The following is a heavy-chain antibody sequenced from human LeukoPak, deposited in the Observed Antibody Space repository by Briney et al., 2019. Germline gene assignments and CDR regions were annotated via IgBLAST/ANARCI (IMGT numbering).Heavy chain of an antibody. J-gene: IGHJ4*02. CDR3: AKDRRDSSGWYGEFDY. D-gene: IGHD6-19*01. V-gene: IGHV3-9*01. CDR2: ISWNSGSI. Sequence: GGSLRLSCAASGFTFDDYAMHWVRQAPGKGLEWVSGISWNSGSIGYADSVKGRFTISRDNAKNSLYLQMNSLRAEDTALYYCAKDRRDSSGWYGEFDYWGQGTLVTVSS. CDR1: GFTFDDYA.